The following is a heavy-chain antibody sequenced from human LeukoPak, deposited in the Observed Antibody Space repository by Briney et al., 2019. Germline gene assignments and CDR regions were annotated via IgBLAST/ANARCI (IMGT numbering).Heavy chain of an antibody. CDR3: VTEYSGSFDH. V-gene: IGHV3-15*01. Sequence: GGSLRLSCAASGFTFSNYAMSWVRQAPGKGLEWVALIKSKTNGGTTDYAAPVRGRFTISRDDSKNTLYLQMNSLKTEDTAVYYCVTEYSGSFDHWGQGTLVTVSS. CDR2: IKSKTNGGTT. D-gene: IGHD1-26*01. CDR1: GFTFSNYA. J-gene: IGHJ4*02.